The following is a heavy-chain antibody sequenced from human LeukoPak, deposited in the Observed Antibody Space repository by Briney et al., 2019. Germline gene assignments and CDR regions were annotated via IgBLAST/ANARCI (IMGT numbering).Heavy chain of an antibody. Sequence: GGSLRLSCAASGFTFSDYYMSWIRQAPGKGLEWVSYISSSGSTIYYADSVKGRFTISRDNAKNSLYLQMNSLRAEDTAVYYCAREGGYYYGSGSYYSFGNFDYWGQGTLVTVSS. D-gene: IGHD3-10*01. V-gene: IGHV3-11*04. J-gene: IGHJ4*02. CDR3: AREGGYYYGSGSYYSFGNFDY. CDR2: ISSSGSTI. CDR1: GFTFSDYY.